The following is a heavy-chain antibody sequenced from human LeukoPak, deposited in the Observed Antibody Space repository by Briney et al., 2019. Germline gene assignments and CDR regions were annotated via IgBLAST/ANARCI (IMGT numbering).Heavy chain of an antibody. CDR1: GYTFTGYY. D-gene: IGHD3-3*01. CDR2: INPNSGGT. CDR3: ARGDGLGWGDFLPRGFAP. Sequence: ASVKVSCKASGYTFTGYYMHWVRQAPGQGLEWMGWINPNSGGTNYAQKFQGSVTMTRDTSISTAYMELSRLRSDDTAVYYCARGDGLGWGDFLPRGFAPWAREPRVTV. J-gene: IGHJ5*02. V-gene: IGHV1-2*02.